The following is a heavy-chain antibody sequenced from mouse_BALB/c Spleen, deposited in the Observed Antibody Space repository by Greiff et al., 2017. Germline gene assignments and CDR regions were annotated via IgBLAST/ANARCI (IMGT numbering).Heavy chain of an antibody. D-gene: IGHD2-4*01. CDR3: ASDYDVYYAMDY. CDR1: GFNIKDTY. CDR2: IDPANGNT. V-gene: IGHV14-3*02. Sequence: VQLQQSGAELVKPGASVKLSCTASGFNIKDTYMHWVKQRPEQGLEWIGRIDPANGNTKYDPKFQGKATITADTSSNTAYLQLSSLTSEDTAVYYCASDYDVYYAMDYGGQGTSVTVSS. J-gene: IGHJ4*01.